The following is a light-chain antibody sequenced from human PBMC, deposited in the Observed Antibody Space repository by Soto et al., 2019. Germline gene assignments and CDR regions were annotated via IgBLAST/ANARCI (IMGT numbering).Light chain of an antibody. CDR1: QTVSSNY. V-gene: IGKV3-20*01. Sequence: VLTQSPGTLSLSPGERATLSCRASQTVSSNYLAWYQQKPGQAPRLLIYGASSRATGIPDRFSGSGSGTDFTLTISRLEPXDXXVXXCQQYGSSISYTFGQGTKLEIK. CDR3: QQYGSSISYT. CDR2: GAS. J-gene: IGKJ2*01.